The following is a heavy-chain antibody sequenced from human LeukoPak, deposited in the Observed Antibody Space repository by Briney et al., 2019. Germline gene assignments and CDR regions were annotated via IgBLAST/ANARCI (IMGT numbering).Heavy chain of an antibody. CDR2: INSDGSST. J-gene: IGHJ4*02. Sequence: GGSLRLSCEASGFTFSSYWMHWVRQAPGKGLVWVSRINSDGSSTNYADSVKGRFTISRDNAKNTLYLQMNSLRAEDTAVYYCARSDDYPYLDHWGQGTLVTVSS. CDR3: ARSDDYPYLDH. D-gene: IGHD3-16*01. CDR1: GFTFSSYW. V-gene: IGHV3-74*01.